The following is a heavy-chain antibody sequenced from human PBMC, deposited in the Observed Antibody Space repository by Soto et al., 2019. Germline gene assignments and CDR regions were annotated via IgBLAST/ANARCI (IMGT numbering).Heavy chain of an antibody. CDR1: GFTVSSDY. CDR2: IYSGGST. J-gene: IGHJ4*02. D-gene: IGHD6-19*01. CDR3: ARVTVAGLPDY. Sequence: EVQLVESGGGLVQPGGSLGLSCAASGFTVSSDYMSWVRQAPGKGLEWVSVIYSGGSTYYADSVKGRFTISRDNSKNTLYLQMNSLRAEDTAVYYCARVTVAGLPDYWGQGTLVTVSS. V-gene: IGHV3-66*01.